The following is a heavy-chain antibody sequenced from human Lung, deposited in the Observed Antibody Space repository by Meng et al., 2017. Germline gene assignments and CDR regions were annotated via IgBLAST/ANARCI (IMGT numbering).Heavy chain of an antibody. CDR3: TISDYGNFDY. CDR2: IDPSGGST. D-gene: IGHD4-17*01. CDR1: GYTFTSYY. V-gene: IGHV1-46*03. Sequence: QGQLVQSGAEVKKPGASVKVSCKASGYTFTSYYMHWVRQAPGQGLEWMGIIDPSGGSTDYAQKFQGRVTVTGDTSTSTVYMDLSSLRSEGTAVYYCTISDYGNFDYWGQGTLVTVSS. J-gene: IGHJ4*02.